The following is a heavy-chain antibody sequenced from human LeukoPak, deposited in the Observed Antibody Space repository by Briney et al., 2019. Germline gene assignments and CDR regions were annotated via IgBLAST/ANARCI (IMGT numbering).Heavy chain of an antibody. Sequence: SETLSLTCTVTGGSISSYYWSWIRQPPGKGLEWIGYIYYSGSTNYNPSLKSRVTISVDTSKNQFSLKLSSVTAADTAVYYCARDQGAGYYYYGMDVWGQGTTVTVSS. CDR1: GGSISSYY. CDR3: ARDQGAGYYYYGMDV. CDR2: IYYSGST. J-gene: IGHJ6*02. V-gene: IGHV4-59*01. D-gene: IGHD3-16*01.